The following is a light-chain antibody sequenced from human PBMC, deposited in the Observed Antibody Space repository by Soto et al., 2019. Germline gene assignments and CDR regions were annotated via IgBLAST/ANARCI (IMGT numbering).Light chain of an antibody. V-gene: IGLV2-11*01. CDR1: SSDVGGYNY. CDR2: DVS. CDR3: CSYAGSYTFYV. J-gene: IGLJ1*01. Sequence: QSVLTQPHSVSGSPGQSVTISCTGTSSDVGGYNYVSWYQQHPGKAPRLMIYDVSKRPSGVPDRFSGSKSGNTASLTISGLQAEDEADYYCCSYAGSYTFYVFGIGTKVTVL.